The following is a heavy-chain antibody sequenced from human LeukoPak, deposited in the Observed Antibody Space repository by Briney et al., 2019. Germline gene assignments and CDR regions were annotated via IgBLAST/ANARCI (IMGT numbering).Heavy chain of an antibody. J-gene: IGHJ4*02. CDR2: IYSSGST. D-gene: IGHD3-22*01. Sequence: GSLRLSCAASGFTVSSNYMSWVRQAPGKGLEWVSVIYSSGSTYYADSVKGRFTISRDSSKNTLYLQMNSLRAEDTAVYYCARDRGLYYYNSRGYYHDYWGQGTLVTVSS. CDR1: GFTVSSNY. V-gene: IGHV3-53*01. CDR3: ARDRGLYYYNSRGYYHDY.